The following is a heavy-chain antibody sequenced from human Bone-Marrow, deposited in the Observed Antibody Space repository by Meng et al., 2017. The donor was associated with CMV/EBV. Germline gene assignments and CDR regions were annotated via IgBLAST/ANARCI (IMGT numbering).Heavy chain of an antibody. V-gene: IGHV3-7*01. CDR3: ARDIVVVPAARYYDYYGMDV. CDR1: GFTFSSYE. Sequence: GGSLRLSCAASGFTFSSYEMNWVRQAPGKGLEWVANIKQDGSEKYSVASVKGRFTISRDNAQKALCLQINSLRAEDTAVYYCARDIVVVPAARYYDYYGMDVWGQGTTVTVSS. D-gene: IGHD2-2*01. J-gene: IGHJ6*02. CDR2: IKQDGSEK.